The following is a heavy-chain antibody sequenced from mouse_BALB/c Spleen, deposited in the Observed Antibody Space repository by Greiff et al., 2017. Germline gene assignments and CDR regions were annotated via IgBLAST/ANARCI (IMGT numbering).Heavy chain of an antibody. V-gene: IGHV7-3*02. CDR1: GFTFTDYY. CDR2: IRNKANGYTT. J-gene: IGHJ3*01. CDR3: AREGVTWFAY. Sequence: EVKLVESGGGLVQPGGSLRLSCATSGFTFTDYYMSWVRQPPGKALEWLGFIRNKANGYTTEYSASVKGRFTISRDNSQSILYLQMNTLRAEDSATYYGAREGVTWFAYWGQGTLVTVSA. D-gene: IGHD2-5*01.